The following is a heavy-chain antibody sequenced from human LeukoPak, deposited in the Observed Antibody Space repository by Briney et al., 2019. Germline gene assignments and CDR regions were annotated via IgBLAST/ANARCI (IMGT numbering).Heavy chain of an antibody. Sequence: GRSLRLSCAASGFTFSNYAMYWVRQAPGKGLEWVAVISYDGSIKYYADSVKGRFTISRDNSKNTLYLQMNSLRAEDTAVYYCAKDPINCNSTNCYFYYFDYWGQGTLVTVSS. J-gene: IGHJ4*02. D-gene: IGHD2-2*01. CDR1: GFTFSNYA. CDR2: ISYDGSIK. V-gene: IGHV3-30*18. CDR3: AKDPINCNSTNCYFYYFDY.